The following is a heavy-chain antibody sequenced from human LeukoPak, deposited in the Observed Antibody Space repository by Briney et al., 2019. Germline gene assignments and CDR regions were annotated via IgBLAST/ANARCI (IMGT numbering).Heavy chain of an antibody. CDR1: GGSISSYH. Sequence: SETLSLTFTVSGGSISSYHWGWIRQPPGKGLEWIGYIHNSGNTNYNPSLQSRVTMSLDLSKNQFSLRLSSVTVADAAVYYCARDPGTTSRTWKFDPWGQGTLVTVSS. V-gene: IGHV4-59*01. CDR3: ARDPGTTSRTWKFDP. CDR2: IHNSGNT. J-gene: IGHJ5*02. D-gene: IGHD2-2*01.